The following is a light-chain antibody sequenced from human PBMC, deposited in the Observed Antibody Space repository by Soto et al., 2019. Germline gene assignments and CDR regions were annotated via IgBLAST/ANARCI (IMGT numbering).Light chain of an antibody. CDR2: GSS. V-gene: IGKV3-20*01. J-gene: IGKJ2*01. CDR3: HQYGSSPPYT. CDR1: QSVSSNY. Sequence: EIVLTQSPGTLSLSPGERATLSCRASQSVSSNYIAWYQQKPGQAPRLPIFGSSDRATGIPDRFSGSGSGTDFTLTISRLEPEDFAVYYCHQYGSSPPYTFGQGTNLEI.